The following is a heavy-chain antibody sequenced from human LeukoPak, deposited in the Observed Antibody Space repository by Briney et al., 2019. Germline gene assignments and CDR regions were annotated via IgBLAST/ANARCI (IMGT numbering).Heavy chain of an antibody. CDR2: ISAQHGQT. Sequence: ASVKVSCKTSGYSENFYGITWVRQVAGQGLEWMGWISAQHGQTEYAPNSQDRVSMTADTATSTAYMELRSLTSDDTAMYYCARSGRGTYYYFDLWGQGTLVTVSS. CDR3: ARSGRGTYYYFDL. V-gene: IGHV1-18*01. J-gene: IGHJ4*02. D-gene: IGHD5-12*01. CDR1: GYSENFYG.